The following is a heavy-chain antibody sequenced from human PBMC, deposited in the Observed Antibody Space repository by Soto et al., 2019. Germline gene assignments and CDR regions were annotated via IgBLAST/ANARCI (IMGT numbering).Heavy chain of an antibody. V-gene: IGHV3-15*01. CDR2: IKSKTDGGTT. J-gene: IGHJ5*02. Sequence: GGSLRLSCAASGFTFSNALMSWVRQAPGRGLEWVGRIKSKTDGGTTDYAAPVKGRFTISRDDSKNTLYLQMNSLKTEDTAVYHCTTGRGFEWFHRGNWCGPWGQGTLMTFYS. CDR3: TTGRGFEWFHRGNWCGP. CDR1: GFTFSNAL. D-gene: IGHD3-3*01.